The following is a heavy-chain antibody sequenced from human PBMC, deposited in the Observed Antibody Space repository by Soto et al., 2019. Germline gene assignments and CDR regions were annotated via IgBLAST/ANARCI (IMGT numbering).Heavy chain of an antibody. CDR3: ARDVPDTSLFFYYYGMDV. CDR2: ISTDNGNT. J-gene: IGHJ6*02. CDR1: GYSFTSYG. D-gene: IGHD2-21*01. V-gene: IGHV1-18*01. Sequence: QVHLVQSGAEVRKPGASVKVSGKASGYSFTSYGISWVRQAPGQGLEWMGWISTDNGNTNYAHNLQGRVSMTIDPSTSTAYMELWSLGSDDTAVYYCARDVPDTSLFFYYYGMDVWGQGTTVTVSS.